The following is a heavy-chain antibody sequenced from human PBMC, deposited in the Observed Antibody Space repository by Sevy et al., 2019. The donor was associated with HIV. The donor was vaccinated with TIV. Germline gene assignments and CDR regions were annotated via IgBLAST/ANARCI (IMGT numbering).Heavy chain of an antibody. CDR2: IKQDGSEK. CDR1: GSTFSNNW. J-gene: IGHJ5*01. D-gene: IGHD3-9*01. CDR3: ATGGYYKYNWLDS. Sequence: LAGGSLRLSCAASGSTFSNNWMNWVRQAPGKGLEWVANIKQDGSEKDYVDSVKGRFTISRDNAQNSLYLQMNSLRAEDTAVYYCATGGYYKYNWLDSWGQGTLVTVSS. V-gene: IGHV3-7*01.